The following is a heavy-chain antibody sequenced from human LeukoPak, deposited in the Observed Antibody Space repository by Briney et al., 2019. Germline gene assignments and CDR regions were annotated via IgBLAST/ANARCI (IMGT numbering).Heavy chain of an antibody. D-gene: IGHD6-13*01. V-gene: IGHV4-4*07. Sequence: SETLSLTCTVSGGSISSYYWSWIRQPAGKGLEWIGRIYTSGSTNYNPSLKSRVTVSVDTSKNQFSLKLSSVTAADTAVYYCARDRHISSGAAVYYYYGMDVWGQGTTVTVSS. CDR2: IYTSGST. J-gene: IGHJ6*02. CDR3: ARDRHISSGAAVYYYYGMDV. CDR1: GGSISSYY.